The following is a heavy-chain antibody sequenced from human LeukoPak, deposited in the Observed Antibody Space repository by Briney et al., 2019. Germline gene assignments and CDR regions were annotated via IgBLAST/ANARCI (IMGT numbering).Heavy chain of an antibody. V-gene: IGHV3-21*01. CDR3: ARDPSVVPAAVNSFHP. CDR2: ISNTDTYI. D-gene: IGHD2-2*01. J-gene: IGHJ5*02. Sequence: GGSLRLFCAASGFTFSSYSMNWLGQPPGRGLEWVASISNTDTYIYYADPVKRPFTISRDNAKNSLYLQMNSLRAEDTALYYCARDPSVVPAAVNSFHPWGQGTLVTVRS. CDR1: GFTFSSYS.